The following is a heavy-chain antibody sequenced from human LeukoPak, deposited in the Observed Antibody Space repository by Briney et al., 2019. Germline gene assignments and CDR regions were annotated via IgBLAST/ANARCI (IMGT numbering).Heavy chain of an antibody. CDR3: ARYIVVVTAQYASDI. Sequence: SETLSLTCTVSGGSISSYYWSWIRQPPGKGLEWIGYIYYSGSTNYNPSLKSRVTISVDTSKNQFSLKLSSVTAADTAVYYCARYIVVVTAQYASDIWGQGTMVTVSS. J-gene: IGHJ3*02. CDR2: IYYSGST. V-gene: IGHV4-59*12. D-gene: IGHD2-21*02. CDR1: GGSISSYY.